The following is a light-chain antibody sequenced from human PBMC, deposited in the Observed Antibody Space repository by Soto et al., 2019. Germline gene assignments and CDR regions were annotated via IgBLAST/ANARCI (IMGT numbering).Light chain of an antibody. CDR1: QSVSSNN. J-gene: IGKJ3*01. CDR2: GAS. CDR3: QQYGRSPFT. Sequence: EIVLTQSPGTLSLSPGERATLSCRASQSVSSNNLAWYQQRPGQAPRVVIYGASTRATGIPERFSGSGSGTDFTLTISRLAPEDFEVYYCQQYGRSPFTFGPGTKVDIK. V-gene: IGKV3-20*01.